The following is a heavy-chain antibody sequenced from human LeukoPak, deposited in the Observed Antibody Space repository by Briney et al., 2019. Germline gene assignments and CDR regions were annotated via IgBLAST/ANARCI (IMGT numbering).Heavy chain of an antibody. Sequence: ASVKVSCKASGCTFTSYDINWVRQAPGQGLEWMGWMNPNSGNTDYAQKFQGRVTMTRNTSMSTAYMELSSLRSEDTAVYYCARRGYCGRTSGPPACFDPWGQGTLVTVSS. D-gene: IGHD2-2*01. CDR3: ARRGYCGRTSGPPACFDP. J-gene: IGHJ5*02. CDR1: GCTFTSYD. V-gene: IGHV1-8*01. CDR2: MNPNSGNT.